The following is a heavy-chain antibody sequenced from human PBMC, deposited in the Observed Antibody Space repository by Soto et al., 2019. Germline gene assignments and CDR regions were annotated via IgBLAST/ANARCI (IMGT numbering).Heavy chain of an antibody. V-gene: IGHV4-39*01. J-gene: IGHJ6*02. CDR2: IYYSGNT. D-gene: IGHD3-10*01. Sequence: PSETLSLTCTVSGGSISSSSYYWGWIRQPPGKGLEWIGSIYYSGNTYYNPPLKSRVTISVDTAKNQFSLKLSSVTAADTAVYYCARINPGAGYYYAMDVWGQGTTVTVSS. CDR1: GGSISSSSYY. CDR3: ARINPGAGYYYAMDV.